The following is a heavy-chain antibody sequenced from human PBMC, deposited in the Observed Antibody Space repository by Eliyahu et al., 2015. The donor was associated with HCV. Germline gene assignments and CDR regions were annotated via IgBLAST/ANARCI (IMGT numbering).Heavy chain of an antibody. CDR1: GLFFVPFH. J-gene: IGHJ4*02. CDR2: ISKGSEAI. CDR3: ARDRANWAVDY. Sequence: DVQLVESGGGLVQPGGSLRLSCAGSGLFFVPFHMNWVRQAPGKGLEWVSYISKGSEAIYYADSVKGRFTISRDNAKNSLYLQMNSLKDEDTAVYYCARDRANWAVDYWGQGTLVTVSS. D-gene: IGHD1-1*01. V-gene: IGHV3-48*02.